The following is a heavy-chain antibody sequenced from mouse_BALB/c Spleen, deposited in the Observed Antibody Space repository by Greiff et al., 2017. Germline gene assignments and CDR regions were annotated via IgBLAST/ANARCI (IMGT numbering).Heavy chain of an antibody. J-gene: IGHJ3*01. V-gene: IGHV5-9-1*01. D-gene: IGHD1-1*01. CDR1: GFTFSSYA. CDR2: ISSGGSYT. Sequence: EVMLVESGGGLVKPGGSLKLSCAASGFTFSSYAMSWVRQTPEKRLEWVATISSGGSYTYYPDSVKGRFTITRDNAKNTLYLQMSSLRSEDTAMYYCARRYYGSSPFAYWGQGTLVTVSA. CDR3: ARRYYGSSPFAY.